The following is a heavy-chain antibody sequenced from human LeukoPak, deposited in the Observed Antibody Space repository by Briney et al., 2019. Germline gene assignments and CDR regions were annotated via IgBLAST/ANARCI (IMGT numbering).Heavy chain of an antibody. J-gene: IGHJ5*02. CDR1: GVSISISTYY. Sequence: SETLSLTCTVSGVSISISTYYWGWIRQPPGKGLEWIGSIYYSGSTYYNSSLKSRVTISVDTSKNQFSLKLSSVTAADTAVYYCARPRSRVSWFDPWGQGTLVTVSS. CDR3: ARPRSRVSWFDP. D-gene: IGHD2-8*01. V-gene: IGHV4-39*01. CDR2: IYYSGST.